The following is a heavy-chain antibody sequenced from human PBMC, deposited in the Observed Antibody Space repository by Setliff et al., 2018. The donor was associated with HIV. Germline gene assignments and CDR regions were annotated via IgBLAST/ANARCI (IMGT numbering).Heavy chain of an antibody. J-gene: IGHJ4*02. CDR3: ARRPLYYFDY. Sequence: GGSLRLSCAASGFTFNSYWMHWVRQAPGKGLVWVSRIDRDWITIAYADSVKGRFTISRDNAKNTVYLQMHSLRAEATGIYYCARRPLYYFDYWGQGTLVTVSS. CDR1: GFTFNSYW. CDR2: IDRDWITI. V-gene: IGHV3-74*01.